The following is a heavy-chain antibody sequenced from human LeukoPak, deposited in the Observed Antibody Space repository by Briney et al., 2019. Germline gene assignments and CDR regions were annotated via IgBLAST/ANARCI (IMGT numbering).Heavy chain of an antibody. CDR1: GFTFSSNA. CDR3: ARDPKGGYSYGWGAFDI. Sequence: GGSLRLSCAASGFTFSSNAMHWVRQAPGKGLEWVAIVSYDGSNKDYADSVKGRFTISRDNSKSTLYLQMNSLRAEDTAVYYCARDPKGGYSYGWGAFDIWGQGTMVTVSS. CDR2: VSYDGSNK. V-gene: IGHV3-30-3*01. D-gene: IGHD5-18*01. J-gene: IGHJ3*02.